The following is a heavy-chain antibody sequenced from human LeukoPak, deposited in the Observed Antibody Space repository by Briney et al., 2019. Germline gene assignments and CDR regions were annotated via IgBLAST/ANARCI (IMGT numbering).Heavy chain of an antibody. V-gene: IGHV3-48*01. CDR3: AKAREGAFDI. Sequence: PGGSLRLSCAASGFAFSTYSMIWVRQAPGKGLEWVSYITGTGLTIYYADSVKGRFTISRDSSKNTLYLQMNSLRAEDTAVYYCAKAREGAFDIWGQGTMVTVSS. CDR1: GFAFSTYS. D-gene: IGHD6-6*01. J-gene: IGHJ3*02. CDR2: ITGTGLTI.